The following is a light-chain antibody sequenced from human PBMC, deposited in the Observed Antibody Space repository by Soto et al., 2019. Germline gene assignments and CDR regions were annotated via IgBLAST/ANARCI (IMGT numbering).Light chain of an antibody. Sequence: QSVLTQPPSVSGSPGQSVTISCTGTSSDVGSYNRVSWYQQPPGTAPKLMIYDVGNRPSGVPDRFSVSKSGNTASLTVSGLQAEDEADYYCSSYAGNNEYVFGTGTKVTVL. CDR3: SSYAGNNEYV. V-gene: IGLV2-18*02. CDR2: DVG. J-gene: IGLJ1*01. CDR1: SSDVGSYNR.